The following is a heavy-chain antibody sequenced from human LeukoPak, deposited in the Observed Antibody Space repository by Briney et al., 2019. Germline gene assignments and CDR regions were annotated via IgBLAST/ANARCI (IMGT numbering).Heavy chain of an antibody. D-gene: IGHD3-10*01. CDR2: MNPNSGNT. Sequence: ASVKVSCKASGGTFSSYAISWVRQATGQGLEWMGWMNPNSGNTGYAQKFQGRVTMTRNTSISTAYMELGSLRSEDTAVYYCAREVRLLWFGELTNWFDPWGQGTLVTVSS. V-gene: IGHV1-8*02. J-gene: IGHJ5*02. CDR1: GGTFSSYA. CDR3: AREVRLLWFGELTNWFDP.